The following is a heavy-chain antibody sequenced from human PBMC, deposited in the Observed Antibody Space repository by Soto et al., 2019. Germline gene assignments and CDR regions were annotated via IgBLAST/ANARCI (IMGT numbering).Heavy chain of an antibody. J-gene: IGHJ4*02. D-gene: IGHD6-13*01. CDR3: ARSFGVAAAGPFDY. CDR2: ITSSGSYI. Sequence: GGSLRLSCAASGFTFSSYSMSWVRQAPGKGLEWVSSITSSGSYIYSADSVKGRFTISRDNAKNSLYLQMNSLRAADTAVYYCARSFGVAAAGPFDYWGQGTLVTVSS. CDR1: GFTFSSYS. V-gene: IGHV3-21*04.